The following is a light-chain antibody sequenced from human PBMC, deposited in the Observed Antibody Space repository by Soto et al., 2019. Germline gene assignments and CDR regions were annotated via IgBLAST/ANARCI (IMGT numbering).Light chain of an antibody. CDR3: SSYVYSNSWL. V-gene: IGLV2-23*01. CDR1: CSDVLSYDA. J-gene: IGLJ3*02. CDR2: EGN. Sequence: QSALTQPSSVSGSPGQSITISCTGTCSDVLSYDAVSWYQHLPGKAPKLIIYEGNKRASGVSDRFSCSRSGNMASLTISGLQAEDEADYYCSSYVYSNSWLFGVGTKLTVL.